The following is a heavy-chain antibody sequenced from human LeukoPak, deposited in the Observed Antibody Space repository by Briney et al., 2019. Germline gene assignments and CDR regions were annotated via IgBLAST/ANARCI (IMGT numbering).Heavy chain of an antibody. J-gene: IGHJ5*02. D-gene: IGHD6-13*01. V-gene: IGHV1-46*01. CDR2: INPSGGST. Sequence: ASVKVSCKASGYTFTTYGINWVRQAPGQGLEWMGIINPSGGSTSYAQKFQGRVTMTRDTSTSTVYMELSSLRSEDTAVYYCARDDSSSWYPWGQGTLVTVSS. CDR1: GYTFTTYG. CDR3: ARDDSSSWYP.